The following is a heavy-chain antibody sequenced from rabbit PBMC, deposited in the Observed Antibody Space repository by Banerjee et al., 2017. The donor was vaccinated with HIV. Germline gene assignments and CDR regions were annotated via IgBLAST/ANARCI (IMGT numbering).Heavy chain of an antibody. CDR2: IYSGSGST. J-gene: IGHJ4*01. Sequence: QSLEESGGDLVKPGASLTLTCTVSGIDFSSYGISWVRQAPGKGLEWIAYIYSGSGSTYYASWAKGRFTISKTSSTTVTLQMTSLTAADTATYFCARRNTGAYNLWGPGTLVTVS. D-gene: IGHD7-1*01. CDR1: GIDFSSYG. V-gene: IGHV1S40*01. CDR3: ARRNTGAYNL.